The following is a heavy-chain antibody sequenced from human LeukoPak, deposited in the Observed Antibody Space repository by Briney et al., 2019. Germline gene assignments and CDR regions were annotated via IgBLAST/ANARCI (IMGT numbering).Heavy chain of an antibody. CDR2: ISGSGGNT. V-gene: IGHV3-23*01. CDR1: GFTFSSYA. J-gene: IGHJ4*02. D-gene: IGHD3-22*01. Sequence: GGSLRLSCAASGFTFSSYAMSWVRQAPGKGLEWVSTISGSGGNTYCADSVKGRFTISRDNSQNTLNLQVNSLRAEDTAVYYCAKDQIALYYFDYWGQGTLVTVSS. CDR3: AKDQIALYYFDY.